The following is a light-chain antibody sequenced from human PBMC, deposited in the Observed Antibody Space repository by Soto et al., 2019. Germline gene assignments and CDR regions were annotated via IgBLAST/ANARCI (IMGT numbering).Light chain of an antibody. CDR2: AIS. J-gene: IGKJ1*01. CDR1: QSIPNS. CDR3: QQSFSSSWT. Sequence: DIQFTQSPSSLSASIGDRVTITCRASQSIPNSLNWYQQKPGKAPKLLIYAISGLQSGVPSRFSGSGSGTDFTLTISSLQREDFAAYYCQQSFSSSWTFGQGTKVDIK. V-gene: IGKV1-39*01.